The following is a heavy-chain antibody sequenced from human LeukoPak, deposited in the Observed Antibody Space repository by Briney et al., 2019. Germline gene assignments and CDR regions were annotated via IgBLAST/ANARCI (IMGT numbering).Heavy chain of an antibody. CDR3: ARIGTTTRGPAGLDV. J-gene: IGHJ6*02. D-gene: IGHD2/OR15-2a*01. CDR1: GFTFDDYA. Sequence: GGSLRLSCAASGFTFDDYAMHWVRQAPGKGLEWVSGISYNSDTIAYADSVKGRFAISRDNAKNSLYLHMNSLRAEDTGVYYCARIGTTTRGPAGLDVWGQGTTVTVSS. CDR2: ISYNSDTI. V-gene: IGHV3-9*01.